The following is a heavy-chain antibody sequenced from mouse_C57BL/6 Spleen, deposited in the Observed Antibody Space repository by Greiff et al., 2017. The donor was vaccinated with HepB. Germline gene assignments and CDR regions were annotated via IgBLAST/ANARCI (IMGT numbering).Heavy chain of an antibody. CDR1: GFTFSSYA. V-gene: IGHV5-4*01. CDR2: ISDGGSYT. J-gene: IGHJ4*01. Sequence: EVKLMESGGGLVKPGGSLKLSCAASGFTFSSYAMSWVRQTPEKRLEWVATISDGGSYTYYPDNVKGRFTISRDNAKNNLYLQMSHLKSEDTAMYYCARDPQLGRYAMDYWGQGTSVTVSS. D-gene: IGHD4-1*02. CDR3: ARDPQLGRYAMDY.